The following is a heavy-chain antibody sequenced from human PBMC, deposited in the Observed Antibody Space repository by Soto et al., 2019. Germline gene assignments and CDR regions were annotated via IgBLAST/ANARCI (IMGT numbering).Heavy chain of an antibody. CDR3: ARDLRADYYDSSGYPHTSYYYGMDV. D-gene: IGHD3-22*01. J-gene: IGHJ6*02. CDR2: INPSGSST. V-gene: IGHV1-46*01. Sequence: VKVSCKASGYTFTSYYMHWVRQAPRQGLEWMGIINPSGSSTSYAQKFQGRVTMTRDTSTSTVYMELSSLRSEDTAVYYCARDLRADYYDSSGYPHTSYYYGMDVWGQGTTVTVSS. CDR1: GYTFTSYY.